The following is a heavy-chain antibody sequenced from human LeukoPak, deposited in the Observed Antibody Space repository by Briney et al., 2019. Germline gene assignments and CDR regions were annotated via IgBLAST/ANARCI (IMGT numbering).Heavy chain of an antibody. CDR2: IHYDGRI. J-gene: IGHJ3*01. CDR3: ARLLDNDSSGDPDTFDL. V-gene: IGHV4-59*01. Sequence: SETLSLTCTVSVGSMNGDFWTWIRQPPGEGVGWIAFIHYDGRISTNPSLHSRATISLDRSESRFSLKLPSVTAADSAVYYCARLLDNDSSGDPDTFDLWGQGTVVIVSS. D-gene: IGHD3-22*01. CDR1: VGSMNGDF.